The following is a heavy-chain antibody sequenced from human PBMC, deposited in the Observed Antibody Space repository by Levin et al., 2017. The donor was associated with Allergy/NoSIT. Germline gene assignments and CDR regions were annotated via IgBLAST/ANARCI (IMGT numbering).Heavy chain of an antibody. Sequence: KPSETLSLTCTVSGGSISSSSYYWGWIRQPPGKGLEWIGSIYYSGSTYYNPSLKSRVTISVDTSKNQFSLKLSSVTAADTAVYYCARHSFHYGGLGEDDYWGQGTLVTVSS. D-gene: IGHD3-16*01. J-gene: IGHJ4*02. CDR1: GGSISSSSYY. CDR2: IYYSGST. V-gene: IGHV4-39*01. CDR3: ARHSFHYGGLGEDDY.